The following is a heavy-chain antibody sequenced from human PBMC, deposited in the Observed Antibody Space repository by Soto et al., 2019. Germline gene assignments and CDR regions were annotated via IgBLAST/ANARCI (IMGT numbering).Heavy chain of an antibody. CDR3: ARSVHDYSNYFDY. V-gene: IGHV1-69*13. J-gene: IGHJ4*02. D-gene: IGHD4-4*01. CDR1: GGTFSSYA. CDR2: IIPIFGTA. Sequence: SVKVSCKASGGTFSSYAISWVLQAPGQGLEWMGGIIPIFGTANYAQKFQGRVTITADESTSTAYMELSSLRSEDTAVYYCARSVHDYSNYFDYWGQGTLVTVSS.